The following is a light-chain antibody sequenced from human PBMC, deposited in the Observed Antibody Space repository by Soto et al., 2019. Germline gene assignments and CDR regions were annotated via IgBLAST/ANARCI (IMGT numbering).Light chain of an antibody. V-gene: IGLV2-23*02. J-gene: IGLJ1*01. CDR3: CSYAGSSTFYV. CDR2: EVS. Sequence: QSALTQPASVSGSPGQSITIYCTGTSSDVGSYNLVSWYQQHPGKAPKLMIYEVSKRPSGVSNRFSGSKSGNTASRTISGLQAEDEADYYCCSYAGSSTFYVFGTGTKVTVL. CDR1: SSDVGSYNL.